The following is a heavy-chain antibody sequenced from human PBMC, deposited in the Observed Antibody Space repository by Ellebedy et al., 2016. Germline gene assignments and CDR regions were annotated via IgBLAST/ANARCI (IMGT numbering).Heavy chain of an antibody. Sequence: ASVKVSXXASGYTFTGYYMHWVRQAPGQGLEWMGWINPNSGGTNYAQKFQGRVTMTRDTSISTAYMELSRLRSDDTAVYYCARDWGNFGGYRTIRWFDPWGQGTLVTVSS. CDR3: ARDWGNFGGYRTIRWFDP. CDR2: INPNSGGT. D-gene: IGHD5-12*01. J-gene: IGHJ5*02. V-gene: IGHV1-2*02. CDR1: GYTFTGYY.